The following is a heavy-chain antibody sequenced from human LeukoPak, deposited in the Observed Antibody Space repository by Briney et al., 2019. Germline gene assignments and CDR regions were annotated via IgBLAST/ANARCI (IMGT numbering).Heavy chain of an antibody. CDR1: GGSISSGGYY. V-gene: IGHV4-31*03. D-gene: IGHD4-17*01. CDR2: IYYSGST. Sequence: PSETLSLTCTVSGGSISSGGYYWSWIRQHPGKGLEWIGYIYYSGSTYYNPSLKSRVTISVDTSKNQFSLKLSSVTAADTAVYYCARSSSGVYGDLFQHWGQGTLVTVSS. J-gene: IGHJ1*01. CDR3: ARSSSGVYGDLFQH.